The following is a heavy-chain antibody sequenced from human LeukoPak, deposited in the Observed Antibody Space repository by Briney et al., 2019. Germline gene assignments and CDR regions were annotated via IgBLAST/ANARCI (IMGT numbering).Heavy chain of an antibody. J-gene: IGHJ5*02. V-gene: IGHV3-30*18. CDR1: GFTFSSYG. CDR2: ISYDGSNK. Sequence: GGSLRLSCAASGFTFSSYGMHWVRQAPGKGLEWVAVISYDGSNKYYADSVKGRFTISRDNSKNTLYLQMNSLRAEDTAVYYXAXXXXYDXSGYYPWGQGTLVTVXS. D-gene: IGHD3-22*01. CDR3: AXXXXYDXSGYYP.